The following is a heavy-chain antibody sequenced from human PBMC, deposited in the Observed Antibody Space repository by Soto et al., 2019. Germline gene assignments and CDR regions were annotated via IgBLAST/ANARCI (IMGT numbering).Heavy chain of an antibody. D-gene: IGHD1-26*01. J-gene: IGHJ6*02. CDR2: IYYSGST. CDR1: GGSISSYY. Sequence: SETLSLTCTVSGGSISSYYWSWIRQPPGKGLEWIGYIYYSGSTNYNPSLKSRVTISVDTSKNQFSLKLSSVTAADTAVYYCARGSWELPDYYYGMGVWGQGTTVTVSS. V-gene: IGHV4-59*01. CDR3: ARGSWELPDYYYGMGV.